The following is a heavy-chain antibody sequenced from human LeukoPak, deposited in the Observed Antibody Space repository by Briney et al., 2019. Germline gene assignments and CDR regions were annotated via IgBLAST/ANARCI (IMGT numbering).Heavy chain of an antibody. J-gene: IGHJ4*02. V-gene: IGHV1-24*01. CDR3: ATADKWEPLDY. Sequence: ASVKVSCKVSGASLSETSIHWVRQSPGQWLEWMGGFDPEDGESIFAQRFQGRFSMTEDTSTDTAYMELRSLRPEDTAVYYCATADKWEPLDYWGQGTLVTVSS. D-gene: IGHD1-26*01. CDR2: FDPEDGES. CDR1: GASLSETS.